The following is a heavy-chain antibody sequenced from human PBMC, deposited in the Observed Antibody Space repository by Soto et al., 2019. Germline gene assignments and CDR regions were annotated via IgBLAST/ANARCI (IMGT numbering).Heavy chain of an antibody. D-gene: IGHD2-2*01. CDR2: MNPNSGNT. CDR3: ARDPIVLVPAAISYYYYGRDV. Sequence: QVQLVQFGAEVKKPGASVKVSCKASGYTFTSYDINWVRQATGQGLEWMGWMNPNSGNTGYAQKFQGRVTMTRNTSISTAYMELSSLRSEDTAVYYCARDPIVLVPAAISYYYYGRDVWGQGTTVTVSS. CDR1: GYTFTSYD. J-gene: IGHJ6*02. V-gene: IGHV1-8*01.